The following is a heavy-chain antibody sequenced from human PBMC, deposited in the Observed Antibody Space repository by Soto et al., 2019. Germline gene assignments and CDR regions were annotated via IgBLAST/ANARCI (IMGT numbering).Heavy chain of an antibody. CDR2: IWYDGSNK. CDR3: ARIAMYWSGYHGMDYYGMDV. CDR1: GFTFSSYG. Sequence: GGSLRLSCAASGFTFSSYGMHWVRQAPGKGLERVAVIWYDGSNKYYAESVKGRFTISRDNSKNTLYQQMNSLRAEDTAVYYCARIAMYWSGYHGMDYYGMDVWGQGTTVTVSS. J-gene: IGHJ6*02. V-gene: IGHV3-33*01. D-gene: IGHD3-3*01.